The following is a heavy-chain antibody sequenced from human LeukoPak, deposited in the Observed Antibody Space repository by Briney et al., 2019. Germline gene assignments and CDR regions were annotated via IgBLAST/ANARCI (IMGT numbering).Heavy chain of an antibody. Sequence: GGSLRLSCAASGFRFDDYGMTWVRQAPGKGLEWVSAISGSGGSTYYADSVKGRFTISRDNSKNTLYLQMNSLRAEDTAVYYCAKGEAAELGAFDIWGQGTMVTVSS. CDR1: GFRFDDYG. J-gene: IGHJ3*02. CDR3: AKGEAAELGAFDI. CDR2: ISGSGGST. D-gene: IGHD6-13*01. V-gene: IGHV3-23*01.